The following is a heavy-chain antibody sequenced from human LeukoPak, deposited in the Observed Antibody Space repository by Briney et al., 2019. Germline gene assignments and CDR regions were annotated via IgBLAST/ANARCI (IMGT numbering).Heavy chain of an antibody. CDR2: IYYSGST. CDR3: ARDRGITIFGGGDYYYYMDV. D-gene: IGHD3-3*01. CDR1: GRSISSYY. V-gene: IGHV4-59*01. Sequence: SETLSLTCTVSGRSISSYYWSWIRQPPGKGLEWIGYIYYSGSTNYNPSLKSRVTISVDTSKNQFSLKLSSVTAADTAVYYCARDRGITIFGGGDYYYYMDVWGKGTTVTVSS. J-gene: IGHJ6*03.